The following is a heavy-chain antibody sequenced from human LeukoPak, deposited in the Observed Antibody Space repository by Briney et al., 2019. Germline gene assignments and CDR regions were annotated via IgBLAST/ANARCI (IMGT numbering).Heavy chain of an antibody. Sequence: GGSLRLSCAASGLTFYSYAMSWVRQAPGKGLEWVSTIGGGGESTFYADSVKDRFTISRDNSKNTVYLQMNSLRAEDTAVYYCAKVLSGSQDYWGQGTLVTVFS. J-gene: IGHJ4*02. CDR2: IGGGGEST. D-gene: IGHD1-26*01. CDR1: GLTFYSYA. V-gene: IGHV3-23*01. CDR3: AKVLSGSQDY.